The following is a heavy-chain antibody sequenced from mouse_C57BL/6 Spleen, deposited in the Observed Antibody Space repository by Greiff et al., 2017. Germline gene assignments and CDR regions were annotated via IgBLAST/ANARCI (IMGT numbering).Heavy chain of an antibody. CDR1: GYTFTGYW. CDR3: TREGYGEGGWFAY. J-gene: IGHJ3*01. CDR2: IFPGSGST. Sequence: VQLMESGAELMKPGASVKLSCKATGYTFTGYWIEWVKQMPGHGLEWIGEIFPGSGSTNYNEKFKGKATITADTSSNTAYMQLSSLTTEDTAIYYCTREGYGEGGWFAYWGQGTLVTVSA. D-gene: IGHD2-2*01. V-gene: IGHV1-9*01.